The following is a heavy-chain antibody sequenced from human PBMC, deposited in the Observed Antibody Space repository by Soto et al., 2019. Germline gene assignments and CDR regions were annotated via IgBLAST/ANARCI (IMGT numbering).Heavy chain of an antibody. CDR2: ISSSSSYT. CDR3: ERDYCSGGSCYGGGAFDI. J-gene: IGHJ3*02. Sequence: GGSLRLSCAASGFTFSDYYMSWIRQAPGKGLEWVSYISSSSSYTNYADSVKGRFTISRDNAKNSLDLQMNSLRAEDTAVYYCERDYCSGGSCYGGGAFDIWGQGTMVTVSS. CDR1: GFTFSDYY. V-gene: IGHV3-11*06. D-gene: IGHD2-15*01.